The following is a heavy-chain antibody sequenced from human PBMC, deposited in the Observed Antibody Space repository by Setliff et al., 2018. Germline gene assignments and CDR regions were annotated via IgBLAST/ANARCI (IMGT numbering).Heavy chain of an antibody. D-gene: IGHD2-21*01. Sequence: KLPEPLSLTCTVSGGSISSGDYYWSWIRQPPGKGLEWIGYIYYSGSTYYNLSLKSRVTISVDTSKNQFSLKLSSVTAADTAVYYCARGGEGALGIPYYGMDVWGQGTTVTVSS. V-gene: IGHV4-30-4*08. J-gene: IGHJ6*02. CDR1: GGSISSGDYY. CDR3: ARGGEGALGIPYYGMDV. CDR2: IYYSGST.